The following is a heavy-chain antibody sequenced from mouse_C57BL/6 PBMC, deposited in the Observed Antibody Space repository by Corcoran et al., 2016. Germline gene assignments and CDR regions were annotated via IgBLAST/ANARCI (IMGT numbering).Heavy chain of an antibody. D-gene: IGHD1-1*01. V-gene: IGHV9-3*01. CDR2: INTYSGVP. CDR1: GYTFTTYG. Sequence: QIQLVQSGPELKKPGETVKISCKASGYTFTTYGMSWVKQAPGKGLKWMGWINTYSGVPTYADDFKGRFAFSLETSASTAYLQINNLKNEDTATYFCARAVTTVVEDWYFDVWGTGTTVTVSS. J-gene: IGHJ1*03. CDR3: ARAVTTVVEDWYFDV.